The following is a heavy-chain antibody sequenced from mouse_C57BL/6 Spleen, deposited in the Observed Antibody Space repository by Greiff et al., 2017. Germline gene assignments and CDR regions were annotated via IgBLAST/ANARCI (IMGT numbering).Heavy chain of an antibody. CDR3: ARQSNYDSYARDY. D-gene: IGHD2-5*01. CDR1: GYTFTSYW. Sequence: QVQLQQPGAELVKPGASVKLSCKASGYTFTSYWMHWVKQRPGQGLEWIGMIHPNSGSTNYNEKFKSKATLTVDKSSSTAYMQLSSLTSEDSAVYYCARQSNYDSYARDYWGQGTSVTVSS. J-gene: IGHJ4*01. CDR2: IHPNSGST. V-gene: IGHV1-64*01.